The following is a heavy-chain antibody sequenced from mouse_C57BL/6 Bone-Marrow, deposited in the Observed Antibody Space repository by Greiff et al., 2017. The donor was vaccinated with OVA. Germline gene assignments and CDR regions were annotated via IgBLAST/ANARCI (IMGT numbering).Heavy chain of an antibody. CDR3: ARWLPVAY. V-gene: IGHV1-64*01. CDR1: GYTFTSYW. Sequence: QVQLQQPGAELVKPGASVKLSCKASGYTFTSYWMHWVKQRPGQGLEWIGMIYPNSGSTNYNEKFKSKATLTVDTSSSTAYMQLSRLTSEDSAVNSCARWLPVAYWGQGTLVTVSA. CDR2: IYPNSGST. J-gene: IGHJ3*01. D-gene: IGHD2-2*01.